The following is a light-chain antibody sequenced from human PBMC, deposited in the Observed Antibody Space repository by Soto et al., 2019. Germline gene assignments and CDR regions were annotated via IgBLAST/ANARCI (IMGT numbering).Light chain of an antibody. CDR1: QSISQF. V-gene: IGKV1-5*03. Sequence: DIQMTQSPSTLSASVGDRVTITCRASQSISQFLAWYQQKPGKAPKLLIYKASSLESGVPSRFSGSGSGTEFTLTISGLQPDDFATYYCQQFYNYWTFGQGTKVEIK. CDR3: QQFYNYWT. CDR2: KAS. J-gene: IGKJ1*01.